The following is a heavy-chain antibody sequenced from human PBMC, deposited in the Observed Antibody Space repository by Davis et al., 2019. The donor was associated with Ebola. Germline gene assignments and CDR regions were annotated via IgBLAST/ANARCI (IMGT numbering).Heavy chain of an antibody. D-gene: IGHD3-10*01. CDR1: GGSISSHY. CDR2: IYYSGST. J-gene: IGHJ4*02. V-gene: IGHV4-59*11. Sequence: PSETLSLTCTVSGGSISSHYWSWIRQPPGKGLEWIGYIYYSGSTNYNPSLKSRVTISVDTSKNQFSLKLSSVTAADTAVYYCARTGWFRELYYWGQGTLVTVSS. CDR3: ARTGWFRELYY.